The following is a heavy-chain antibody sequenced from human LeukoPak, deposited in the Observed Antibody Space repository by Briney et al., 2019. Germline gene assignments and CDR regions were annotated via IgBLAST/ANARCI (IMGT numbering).Heavy chain of an antibody. V-gene: IGHV3-33*01. D-gene: IGHD2-2*01. J-gene: IGHJ4*02. Sequence: GRSLRLSCAASGFTFSSYGMRWVRQAPGKGLEWVAVIWYDGSNKYYADSVKGRFAISRDNSKNTLYLQMNSLRAEDTAVYYCARGDVGYCSSSSCSPLDHWGQGTLVTVSS. CDR3: ARGDVGYCSSSSCSPLDH. CDR1: GFTFSSYG. CDR2: IWYDGSNK.